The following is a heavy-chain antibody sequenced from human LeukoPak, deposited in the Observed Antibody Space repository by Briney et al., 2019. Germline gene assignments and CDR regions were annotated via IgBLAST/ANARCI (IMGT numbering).Heavy chain of an antibody. CDR3: ARELEIAVAGTLGY. CDR1: GFTFSSYA. CDR2: IWYDGSNK. Sequence: GRSLRHSCAASGFTFSSYAMHWVRQAPGKGLEWVAVIWYDGSNKYYADSVKGRFTISRDHSKNTLYLQMKSLRAEDTAVYYCARELEIAVAGTLGYWGQGTLVTVSS. D-gene: IGHD6-19*01. V-gene: IGHV3-33*01. J-gene: IGHJ4*02.